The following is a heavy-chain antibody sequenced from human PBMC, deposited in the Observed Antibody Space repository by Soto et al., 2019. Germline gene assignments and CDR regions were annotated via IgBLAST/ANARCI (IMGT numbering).Heavy chain of an antibody. D-gene: IGHD5-12*01. Sequence: EVQLLESGGGLVQPGGSLRLSCAASGFTFSNCAMNWVRQTPGKGLEWVSTISSSSGSTYYADSVKGRFTISRDNSKNFLYLQMNSLRGDDTAVYYCAKVGSERYSGQHSDYWGQGTLVTISS. CDR2: ISSSSGST. J-gene: IGHJ4*02. CDR3: AKVGSERYSGQHSDY. V-gene: IGHV3-23*01. CDR1: GFTFSNCA.